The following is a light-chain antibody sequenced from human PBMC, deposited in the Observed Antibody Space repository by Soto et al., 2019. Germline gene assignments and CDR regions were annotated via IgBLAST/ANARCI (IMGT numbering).Light chain of an antibody. J-gene: IGKJ5*01. Sequence: EVVMTQSPATLSVSPGERAILSCRASQSVAGSLAWYQQKPGQAPRLLIYDISTRATGIPARFSGSGSGTDFTLTISSLEPEDFAVYYCQQRSNWPPLTFGQGTRLEIK. V-gene: IGKV3-11*01. CDR3: QQRSNWPPLT. CDR1: QSVAGS. CDR2: DIS.